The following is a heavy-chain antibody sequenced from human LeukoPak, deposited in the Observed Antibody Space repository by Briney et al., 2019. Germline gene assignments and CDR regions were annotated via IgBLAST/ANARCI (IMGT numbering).Heavy chain of an antibody. CDR3: ARLTGTTSPNWFDP. CDR1: GGSISSYY. D-gene: IGHD1-20*01. V-gene: IGHV4-59*08. CDR2: IYYSGST. Sequence: PSETLSLTCTVSGGSISSYYWSWIRQPPGKGLEWIGYIYYSGSTNYNPSLKSRVTISVDTSKNQFSLKLSSVTAADTAVYYGARLTGTTSPNWFDPWGQGTLVIVSS. J-gene: IGHJ5*02.